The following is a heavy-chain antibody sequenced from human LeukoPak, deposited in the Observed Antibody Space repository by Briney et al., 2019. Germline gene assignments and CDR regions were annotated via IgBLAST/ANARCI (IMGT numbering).Heavy chain of an antibody. Sequence: SETLSLTCTVSGGSVSSYYWSWIRQPPGKGLEWIGYIYYSGSANYNPSLKSRVTISVDTSKNQFSLKLSSVTAADTAVYYCARAASGPLFDYWGQGTLVTVSS. V-gene: IGHV4-59*02. CDR1: GGSVSSYY. CDR2: IYYSGSA. J-gene: IGHJ4*02. D-gene: IGHD2-15*01. CDR3: ARAASGPLFDY.